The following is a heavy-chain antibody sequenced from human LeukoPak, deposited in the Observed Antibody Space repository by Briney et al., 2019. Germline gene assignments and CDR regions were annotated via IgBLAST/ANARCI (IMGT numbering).Heavy chain of an antibody. J-gene: IGHJ5*02. CDR2: INSDGSGT. D-gene: IGHD6-13*01. Sequence: GGSLRLSCAASGFTFSTYWMHWVRQAPGKGLVWVSRINSDGSGTTYADSVRGRFTISRDNAKNTLYLQMNSLRAEDTAVYYCARGQHLANEGFGLWGQGTLVTVSS. CDR1: GFTFSTYW. CDR3: ARGQHLANEGFGL. V-gene: IGHV3-74*01.